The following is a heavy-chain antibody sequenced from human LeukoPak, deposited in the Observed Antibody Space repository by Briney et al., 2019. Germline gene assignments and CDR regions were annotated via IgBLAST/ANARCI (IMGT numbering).Heavy chain of an antibody. Sequence: PSETLSLTCTVSGGSISSYYWSWIRQPPGKGLEWIGYIYYSGSTNYNPSLKSRVTISVDTSKNQFSLKLSSVTAADTAVYYCAREGITMTGDAFDIWGQGTMVTVSS. V-gene: IGHV4-59*01. D-gene: IGHD3-22*01. CDR1: GGSISSYY. J-gene: IGHJ3*02. CDR3: AREGITMTGDAFDI. CDR2: IYYSGST.